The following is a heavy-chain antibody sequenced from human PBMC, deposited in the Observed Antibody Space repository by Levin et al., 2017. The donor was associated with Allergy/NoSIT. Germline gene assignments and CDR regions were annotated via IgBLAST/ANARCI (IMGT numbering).Heavy chain of an antibody. CDR1: GYTFTSYG. CDR3: ARDRGGIAVAGRSPDFDY. CDR2: INTYNDNT. V-gene: IGHV1-18*01. Sequence: GASVKVSCKASGYTFTSYGISWVRQAPGQGLEWMGWINTYNDNTNYAQNLQGRVTMTTDTSTSTAYMELRSLRSDDTAVYYCARDRGGIAVAGRSPDFDYWGQGTLVTVSS. J-gene: IGHJ4*02. D-gene: IGHD6-19*01.